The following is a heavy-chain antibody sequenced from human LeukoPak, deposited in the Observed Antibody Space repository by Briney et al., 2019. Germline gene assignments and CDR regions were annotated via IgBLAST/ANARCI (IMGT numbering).Heavy chain of an antibody. Sequence: SVKVSCKASGGTFSSYAISWVRQAPGQGPEWMGGNIPIFGTANYAQKFQGRVTITADESTSTAYMELSSLRSEDTAVYYCASGVEYQLLQGNWFDPWGQGTLVTVSS. CDR1: GGTFSSYA. J-gene: IGHJ5*02. CDR3: ASGVEYQLLQGNWFDP. V-gene: IGHV1-69*13. D-gene: IGHD2-2*01. CDR2: NIPIFGTA.